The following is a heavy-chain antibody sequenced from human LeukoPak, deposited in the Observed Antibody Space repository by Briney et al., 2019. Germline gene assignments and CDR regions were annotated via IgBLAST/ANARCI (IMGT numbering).Heavy chain of an antibody. J-gene: IGHJ4*02. CDR1: GFTFSSYS. Sequence: GGSLRLSCAASGFTFSSYSMNWVRQAPGKGLEWVSSISGSSSYIYYAYSVKGRFTISRDNAKNSLYLQMNSLRAEDTAVYYCARDDRAYYFDYWGQGTLVTVSS. CDR3: ARDDRAYYFDY. CDR2: ISGSSSYI. V-gene: IGHV3-21*01.